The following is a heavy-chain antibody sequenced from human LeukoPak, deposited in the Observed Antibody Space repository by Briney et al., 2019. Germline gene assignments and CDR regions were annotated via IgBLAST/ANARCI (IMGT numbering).Heavy chain of an antibody. V-gene: IGHV3-23*01. D-gene: IGHD3-16*02. J-gene: IGHJ6*03. Sequence: PGGSLRLSCAASGFTFSSYAMSWVRQAPGKGLEWVSAISGSGGSTYYADSVKGRFTISRDNSKNTLYLQMNSLRAEDTAVYYCARGRVYDYVWGSYRLNYYMDVWGKGTTVTVSS. CDR2: ISGSGGST. CDR3: ARGRVYDYVWGSYRLNYYMDV. CDR1: GFTFSSYA.